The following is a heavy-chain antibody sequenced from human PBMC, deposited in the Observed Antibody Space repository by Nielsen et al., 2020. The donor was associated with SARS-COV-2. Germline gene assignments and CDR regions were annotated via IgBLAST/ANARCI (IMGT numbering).Heavy chain of an antibody. V-gene: IGHV6-1*01. J-gene: IGHJ6*03. CDR1: GDSVSSNSAA. D-gene: IGHD6-13*01. CDR3: ARWGPIIAAADEYYYYYMDV. Sequence: SCAISGDSVSSNSAAWNWIRQSPSRGLEWLGRTYYRSKWYNDYAVSVKSRITINPDTSKNQFPLQLNSVTPEDTAVYYCARWGPIIAAADEYYYYYMDVWGKGTTVTVSS. CDR2: TYYRSKWYN.